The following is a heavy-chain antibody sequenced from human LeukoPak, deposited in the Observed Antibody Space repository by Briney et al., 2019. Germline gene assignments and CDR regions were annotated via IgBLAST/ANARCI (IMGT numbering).Heavy chain of an antibody. J-gene: IGHJ6*02. CDR3: ARDEYCSGGSCYPEVVYGMDV. CDR2: ISSSGSTI. Sequence: PGGSLRLSCAASGFTFSDYYMSWIRQAPGKGLEWVSYISSSGSTIYYADSVKGRFTISRDNAKNSLYLQMNSLRAEDTAVYYCARDEYCSGGSCYPEVVYGMDVWGQGTTVTVSS. D-gene: IGHD2-15*01. CDR1: GFTFSDYY. V-gene: IGHV3-11*01.